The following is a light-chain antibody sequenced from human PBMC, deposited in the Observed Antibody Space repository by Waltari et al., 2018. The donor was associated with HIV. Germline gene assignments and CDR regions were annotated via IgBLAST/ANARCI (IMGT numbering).Light chain of an antibody. CDR1: TSDFDTFDF. J-gene: IGLJ3*02. Sequence: HSALTQPASVSGSPGQSITISCTGPTSDFDTFDFVSWYQQSPGRAPKLIIFEVYFRPSGVSQRFSGSKSGDTAYLTSSALRAEDEADYFCSSYSARGFVAFGGGTKVTVL. V-gene: IGLV2-14*01. CDR3: SSYSARGFVA. CDR2: EVY.